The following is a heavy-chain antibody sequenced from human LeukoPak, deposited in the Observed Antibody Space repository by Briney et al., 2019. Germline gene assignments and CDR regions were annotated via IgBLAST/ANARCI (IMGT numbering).Heavy chain of an antibody. CDR2: ISTSGSTI. Sequence: GGSLRLSCAASGFTFSDYYMNWICQAPGKGLEWVSYISTSGSTIYYADSVKGRFTISRDNAKNSLYLQMNSQRAEDTAVYYCARRRLSSSWYPDYFDYWGQGTLVTVSS. CDR1: GFTFSDYY. V-gene: IGHV3-11*04. J-gene: IGHJ4*02. D-gene: IGHD6-13*01. CDR3: ARRRLSSSWYPDYFDY.